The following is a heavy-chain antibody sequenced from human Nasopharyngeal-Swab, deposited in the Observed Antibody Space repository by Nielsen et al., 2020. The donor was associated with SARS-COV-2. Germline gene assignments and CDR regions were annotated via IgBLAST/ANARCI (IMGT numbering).Heavy chain of an antibody. Sequence: GESLKLSCAASGFTFSSFAMSWVRQAPGKGLEWVSAISGSGGSTYYADSVKGRFTISSDNSKNTLYLQMHSLRAEDTAVYYCARRYCSAGSCMPGDCWGQGTLVTVS. J-gene: IGHJ4*02. D-gene: IGHD2-15*01. CDR3: ARRYCSAGSCMPGDC. CDR2: ISGSGGST. CDR1: GFTFSSFA. V-gene: IGHV3-23*01.